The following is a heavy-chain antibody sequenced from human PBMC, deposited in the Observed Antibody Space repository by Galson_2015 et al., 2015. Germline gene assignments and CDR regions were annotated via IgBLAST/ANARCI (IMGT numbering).Heavy chain of an antibody. V-gene: IGHV3-30-3*01. CDR3: ARDLLTFGGVIARLAY. Sequence: SLRLSCAASGLTFSSYAMHWVRRAPGKGLEWVAVISYDGSNKYYADSVKGRFTISRDNSKNTLYLQMNSLRAEDTAVYYCARDLLTFGGVIARLAYWGQGTLVTVSS. CDR1: GLTFSSYA. J-gene: IGHJ4*02. D-gene: IGHD3-16*02. CDR2: ISYDGSNK.